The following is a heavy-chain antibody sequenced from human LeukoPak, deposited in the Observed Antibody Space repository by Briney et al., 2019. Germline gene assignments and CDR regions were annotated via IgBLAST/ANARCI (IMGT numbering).Heavy chain of an antibody. J-gene: IGHJ4*02. CDR1: GFTFSSYG. D-gene: IGHD6-13*01. V-gene: IGHV3-30*02. CDR2: IRYDGSNK. CDR3: AKGRSSWTLFDY. Sequence: GGSLRLSCAASGFTFSSYGMHWVRQAPGKGLEWVAFIRYDGSNKYYADSVKGRFTISRDSSKNTLYLQMNSLRAEDTAVYYCAKGRSSWTLFDYWGQGTLVTVSS.